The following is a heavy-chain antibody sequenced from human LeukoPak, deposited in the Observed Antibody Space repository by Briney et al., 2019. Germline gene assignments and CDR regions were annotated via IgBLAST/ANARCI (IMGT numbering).Heavy chain of an antibody. CDR2: ISGSGGST. D-gene: IGHD2-15*01. CDR3: ARVLRYCSGGNCYSGGLGYMDV. J-gene: IGHJ6*03. V-gene: IGHV3-23*01. CDR1: GFTFSSCA. Sequence: GGSLRLSCAASGFTFSSCAMSWVRQAPGKGLEWVSAISGSGGSTYYADSVKGRFTISRDNSKNTLYLQMNSLRAEDTAVYYCARVLRYCSGGNCYSGGLGYMDVWGKGTTVTISS.